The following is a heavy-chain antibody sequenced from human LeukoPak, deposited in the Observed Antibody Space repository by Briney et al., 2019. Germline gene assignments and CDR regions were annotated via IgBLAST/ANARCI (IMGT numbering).Heavy chain of an antibody. Sequence: SETLSLTCTVSGYSISSGYYWGWIRQPPGKGMEWIGSIYHSGSTYYNPSLKSRVTISVDTSKNQFSLKLSSVTAADTAVYYCARELSTQYYDFWSGYYDYNWFDPWGQGTLVTVSS. CDR2: IYHSGST. J-gene: IGHJ5*02. V-gene: IGHV4-38-2*02. CDR1: GYSISSGYY. D-gene: IGHD3-3*01. CDR3: ARELSTQYYDFWSGYYDYNWFDP.